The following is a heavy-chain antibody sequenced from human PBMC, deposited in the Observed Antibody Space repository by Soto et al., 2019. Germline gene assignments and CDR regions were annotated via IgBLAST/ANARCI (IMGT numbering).Heavy chain of an antibody. CDR2: ISAYNGNT. V-gene: IGHV1-18*01. D-gene: IGHD6-6*01. Sequence: GASVKVSCKASGYTFTSYGISWARQAPGQGLEWMGWISAYNGNTNYAQKLQGRVTMTTDTSTSTAYMELRSLRSDDTAVYYCARESASARTVAFDIWGQGTMVNVSS. CDR3: ARESASARTVAFDI. J-gene: IGHJ3*02. CDR1: GYTFTSYG.